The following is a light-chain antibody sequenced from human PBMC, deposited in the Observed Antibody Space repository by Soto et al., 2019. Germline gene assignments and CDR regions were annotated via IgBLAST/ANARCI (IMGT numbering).Light chain of an antibody. Sequence: DIQMTQSPSTLSASVGDRVTITCRASQSISSWLAWYQQKPGKAPKLLIYKASSLESGVPSSFSGSGSGTEFTLTISSLHPDDFATYYCQQYNSDAYTFGQGTKLEI. J-gene: IGKJ2*01. CDR2: KAS. CDR1: QSISSW. CDR3: QQYNSDAYT. V-gene: IGKV1-5*03.